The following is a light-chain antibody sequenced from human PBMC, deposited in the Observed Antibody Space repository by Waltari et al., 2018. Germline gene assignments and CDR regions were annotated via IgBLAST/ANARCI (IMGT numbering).Light chain of an antibody. CDR3: QQTYNTAGVT. CDR2: AAS. J-gene: IGKJ3*01. Sequence: DIQMTQSPSSLSASVGARLIITCRASQSISFHLNWYQQKPGKAPELLIYAASILQSGVPLRFSGSGSGTHFSLTIDSLHPEDFATYFCQQTYNTAGVTFGPGTKV. CDR1: QSISFH. V-gene: IGKV1-39*01.